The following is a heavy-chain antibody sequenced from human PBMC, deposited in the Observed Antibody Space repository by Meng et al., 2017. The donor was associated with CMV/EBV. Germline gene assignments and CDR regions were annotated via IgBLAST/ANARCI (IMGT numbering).Heavy chain of an antibody. J-gene: IGHJ4*02. Sequence: QVQLVESGGGVVQPGRSLRLSCAASGFSFSSYAMHWVRQAPGKGLEWVAVISYDGSNKYYADSVKGRFTISRDNSKNTLYLQMNSLRAEDTAVYYCARGNIVVVVAAIDYWDQGPLVTVSS. CDR3: ARGNIVVVVAAIDY. CDR1: GFSFSSYA. D-gene: IGHD2-15*01. V-gene: IGHV3-30-3*01. CDR2: ISYDGSNK.